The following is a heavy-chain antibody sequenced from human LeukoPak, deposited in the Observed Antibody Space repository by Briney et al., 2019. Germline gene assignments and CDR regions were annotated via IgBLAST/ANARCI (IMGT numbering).Heavy chain of an antibody. D-gene: IGHD5-18*01. J-gene: IGHJ4*02. CDR3: ARAWTGYSYGDY. CDR2: ISSSGSTI. V-gene: IGHV3-11*01. Sequence: GGSLRFSCAASGFTFSYYAMNWVRQAPGKGLEWVSYISSSGSTIYYADSVKGRFTISRDNAKNSLYLQMNSLRAEDTAVYYCARAWTGYSYGDYWGQGTLVTVSS. CDR1: GFTFSYYA.